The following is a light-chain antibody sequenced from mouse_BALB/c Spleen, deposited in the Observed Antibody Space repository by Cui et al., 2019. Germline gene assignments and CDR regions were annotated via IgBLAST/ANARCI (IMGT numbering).Light chain of an antibody. Sequence: QPNQSPSSLSASLGDTITITCHASQNINVWLSWYQQKPGNIPKLLIYKASNLHTGVPSRFSGSGSGTGFTLTISSLQPEDIATYYCQQGQSYPLAFGAGTKLELK. CDR3: QQGQSYPLA. J-gene: IGKJ5*01. V-gene: IGKV11-125*01. CDR2: KAS. CDR1: QNINVW.